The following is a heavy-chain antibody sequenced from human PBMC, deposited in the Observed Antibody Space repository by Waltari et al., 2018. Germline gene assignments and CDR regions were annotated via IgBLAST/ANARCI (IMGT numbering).Heavy chain of an antibody. CDR1: GFPVSRFW. J-gene: IGHJ6*02. CDR3: VRDDDGGMGAV. CDR2: IYQDGTVT. Sequence: EVQLVESGGGLVQPGGSIRPSCAASGFPVSRFWMSWVRQAPGKGLEWVANIYQDGTVTNYVDSVKVRFTTSRDNARNSLYLQMNSLRVDDTAVYYCVRDDDGGMGAVWGQVTTVTVSS. D-gene: IGHD3-16*01. V-gene: IGHV3-7*01.